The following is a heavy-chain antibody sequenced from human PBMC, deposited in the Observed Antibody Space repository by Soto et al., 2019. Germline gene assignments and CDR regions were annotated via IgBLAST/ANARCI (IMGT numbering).Heavy chain of an antibody. CDR1: GFTFSSYG. Sequence: GGSLRLSCAASGFTFSSYGMHWVRQAPGKGLEWVAVISYDGSNKYYADSVKGRFTISRDNSKNTLYLQTNSLRAEDTAVYYCAKDVVVPAAQYLGPDYYYGMDVWGQGTTVTVSS. J-gene: IGHJ6*02. CDR3: AKDVVVPAAQYLGPDYYYGMDV. CDR2: ISYDGSNK. V-gene: IGHV3-30*18. D-gene: IGHD2-2*01.